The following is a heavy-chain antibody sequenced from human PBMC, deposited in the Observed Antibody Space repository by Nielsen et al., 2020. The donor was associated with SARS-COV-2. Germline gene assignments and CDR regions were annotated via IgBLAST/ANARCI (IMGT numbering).Heavy chain of an antibody. CDR3: ASIDSSGYYGWAFDI. CDR1: GFTFDDYG. V-gene: IGHV3-20*01. Sequence: GESLQISCAASGFTFDDYGMSWVRQAPGKGLEWVSGINWNGGSTGYADSVKGRFTISRDNAKHYLYLQMNSLRAEDTALYHCASIDSSGYYGWAFDIWGQGTMVSVSS. D-gene: IGHD3-22*01. J-gene: IGHJ3*02. CDR2: INWNGGST.